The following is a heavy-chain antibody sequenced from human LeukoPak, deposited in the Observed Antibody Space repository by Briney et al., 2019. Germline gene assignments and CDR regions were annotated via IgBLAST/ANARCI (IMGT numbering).Heavy chain of an antibody. D-gene: IGHD6-13*01. CDR2: ISTYNGNT. CDR3: AREGTHSSSPLDF. CDR1: GYTFTSYG. Sequence: ASVKVSCKASGYTFTSYGISWVRQAPGQGFEWMGWISTYNGNTNYARRLQGRVTMTTDTSTSTAYMELRSLRSDDTAVYYCAREGTHSSSPLDFWGQGTLVTVSS. J-gene: IGHJ4*02. V-gene: IGHV1-18*01.